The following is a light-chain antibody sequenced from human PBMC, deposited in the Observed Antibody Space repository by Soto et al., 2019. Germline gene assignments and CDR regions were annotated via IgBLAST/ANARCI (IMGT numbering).Light chain of an antibody. CDR1: SGHTSYA. V-gene: IGLV4-69*01. Sequence: QSVLTQSPSASASLGASVKLTCTLSSGHTSYAIAWHQQQPEKGPRYLMNLNSDGSHSRGDRIPDRFSGSSSGAERYLTISSLQSEDEADYYCQTWGTGINWVFGGGTKLTVL. CDR2: LNSDGSH. J-gene: IGLJ3*02. CDR3: QTWGTGINWV.